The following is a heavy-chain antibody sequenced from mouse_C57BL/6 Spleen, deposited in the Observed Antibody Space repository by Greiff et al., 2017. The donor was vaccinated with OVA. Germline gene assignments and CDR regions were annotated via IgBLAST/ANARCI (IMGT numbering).Heavy chain of an antibody. D-gene: IGHD4-1*02. CDR1: GYAFSSSW. CDR3: ARSTGTGGY. Sequence: QVQLKESGPELVKPGASVKISCKASGYAFSSSWMNWVKQRPGKGLEWIGRIYPGDGDTNYNGKFKGKATLTADKSSSTAYMQLSSLTSEDSAVYFCARSTGTGGYWGQGTTLTVSS. V-gene: IGHV1-82*01. CDR2: IYPGDGDT. J-gene: IGHJ2*01.